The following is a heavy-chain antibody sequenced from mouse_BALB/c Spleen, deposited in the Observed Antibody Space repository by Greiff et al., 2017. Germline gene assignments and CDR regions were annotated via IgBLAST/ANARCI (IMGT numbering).Heavy chain of an antibody. CDR3: ARKPSYYYGSSDYAMDY. J-gene: IGHJ4*01. D-gene: IGHD1-1*01. CDR1: GYSITSDYA. CDR2: ISYSGST. Sequence: EVQLQESGPGLVKPSQSLSLTCTVTGYSITSDYAWNWIRQFPGNKLEWMGYISYSGSTSYNPSLKSRISITRDTSKNQFFLQLNSVTTEDTATYYCARKPSYYYGSSDYAMDYWGQGTSVTVSA. V-gene: IGHV3-2*02.